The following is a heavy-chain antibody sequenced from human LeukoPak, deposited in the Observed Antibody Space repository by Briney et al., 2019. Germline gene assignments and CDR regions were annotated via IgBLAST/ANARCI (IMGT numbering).Heavy chain of an antibody. CDR2: INPNSGGT. D-gene: IGHD2-2*01. V-gene: IGHV1-2*02. Sequence: ASVKVSCKASGYTFTGYYMHWVRQAPGQGLEWMGWINPNSGGTNYAQKFQGRVTMTRDTSISTAYVELSRLRSDDTAVYYCARDGGYCSSTSCYEGHWFDPWGQGTLVTVSS. J-gene: IGHJ5*02. CDR1: GYTFTGYY. CDR3: ARDGGYCSSTSCYEGHWFDP.